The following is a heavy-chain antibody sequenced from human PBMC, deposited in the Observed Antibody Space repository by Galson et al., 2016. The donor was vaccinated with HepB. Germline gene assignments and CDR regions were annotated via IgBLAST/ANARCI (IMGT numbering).Heavy chain of an antibody. CDR2: ISTFNGDT. D-gene: IGHD5-18*01. V-gene: IGHV1-18*04. J-gene: IGHJ4*02. Sequence: SVKVSCKASGYTFINYYMHWVRQAPGQGLESMGWISTFNGDTNYEQKFQGRVTMTTDTSTGTVYMELRSLRSEDTAVYYCARGSLREYRYGYLLVWGQGTQVTVSS. CDR1: GYTFINYY. CDR3: ARGSLREYRYGYLLV.